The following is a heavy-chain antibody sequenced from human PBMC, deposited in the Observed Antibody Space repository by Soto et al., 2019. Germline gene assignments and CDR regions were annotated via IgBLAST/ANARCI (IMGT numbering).Heavy chain of an antibody. Sequence: WGSLRLSCSASGFTISGLWMHWRRRAPGKGLVWVSRVNSDGTSISYADSVKGRFTISRDNARNTLYLQMNSLRDEDTAVYYCAREVAPAATPPSSVMDVWGQGTTVTVSS. CDR1: GFTISGLW. D-gene: IGHD2-2*01. J-gene: IGHJ6*02. V-gene: IGHV3-74*01. CDR2: VNSDGTSI. CDR3: AREVAPAATPPSSVMDV.